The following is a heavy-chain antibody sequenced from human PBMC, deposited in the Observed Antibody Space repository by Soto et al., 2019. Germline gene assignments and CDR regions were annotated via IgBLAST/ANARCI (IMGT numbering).Heavy chain of an antibody. V-gene: IGHV1-46*03. Sequence: GASVKVSCKASGYTFTSYYMHWVRQAPGQGLEWMGIINPSGGSTSYAQKFQGRVTMTRDTSTSTAYMELSSLRSDDTAVYFCSRLTTMVRELNDDPFDFWGQGTFVTVSS. CDR2: INPSGGST. CDR3: SRLTTMVRELNDDPFDF. J-gene: IGHJ4*03. D-gene: IGHD3-10*01. CDR1: GYTFTSYY.